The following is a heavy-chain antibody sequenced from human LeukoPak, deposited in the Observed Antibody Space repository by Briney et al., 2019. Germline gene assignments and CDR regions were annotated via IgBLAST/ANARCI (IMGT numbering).Heavy chain of an antibody. CDR2: INVAGDRT. CDR3: AKLLRGTVVPYYDY. Sequence: GGSLRLSCTASGFTFSSYAMSWVRQAPGKGLEWVAGINVAGDRTYYADSVKGRFIISRDNSRNTLYLQMNGLRGEDTAVHYCAKLLRGTVVPYYDYWGQGSLVTVTS. CDR1: GFTFSSYA. V-gene: IGHV3-23*01. D-gene: IGHD3-10*01. J-gene: IGHJ4*02.